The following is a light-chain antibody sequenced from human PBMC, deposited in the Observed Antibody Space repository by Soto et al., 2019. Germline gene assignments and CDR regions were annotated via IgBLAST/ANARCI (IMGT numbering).Light chain of an antibody. CDR1: QDIRSH. CDR3: QQYGTSPRT. CDR2: YAS. V-gene: IGKV3-20*01. Sequence: DNVLTQSTGTLPLSPWATVTLSCRASQDIRSHLAWCQQKPGQAARLLIFYASNRATGIPDRFSGSGSGTDFTLSISRLEPEDFAVYDCQQYGTSPRTFGQGTKVDIK. J-gene: IGKJ1*01.